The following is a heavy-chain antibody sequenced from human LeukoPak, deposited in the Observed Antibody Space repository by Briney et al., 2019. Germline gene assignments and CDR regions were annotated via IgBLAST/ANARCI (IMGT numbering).Heavy chain of an antibody. CDR1: GGSISSYY. CDR3: ARAGENMITFGGVVVSNYYFDY. V-gene: IGHV4-59*01. D-gene: IGHD3-16*02. Sequence: PSETLSLTCTVSGGSISSYYWSWIRQPPGKGLEWIGYIYYSGSTNYNPSLKSRVTISVDTSKNQFSLKLSSVTAADTAVYYCARAGENMITFGGVVVSNYYFDYWGQGTLVTVSS. CDR2: IYYSGST. J-gene: IGHJ4*02.